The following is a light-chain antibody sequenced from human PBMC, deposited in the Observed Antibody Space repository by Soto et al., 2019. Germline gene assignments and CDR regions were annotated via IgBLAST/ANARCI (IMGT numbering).Light chain of an antibody. Sequence: DIQMTQSPSTLSASVGDRVTITCRASQSISTYLAWYQQKPGKAPKLLIYGASSLERGVPSRFSGSGSGTEFTLTINSLQPDDFAAYFCQHYNSYSGTFGQGTKV. CDR2: GAS. CDR3: QHYNSYSGT. V-gene: IGKV1-5*01. CDR1: QSISTY. J-gene: IGKJ1*01.